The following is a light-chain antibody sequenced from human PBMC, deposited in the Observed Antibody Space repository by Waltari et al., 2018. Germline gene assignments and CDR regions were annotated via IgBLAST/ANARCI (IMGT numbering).Light chain of an antibody. CDR1: SSDVGGYAY. CDR3: SSYRSSNTLE. CDR2: AVS. Sequence: QSALTQPASVSGSPGQSITISCTGTSSDVGGYAYVPWYPQHPGKAPQLMVYAVSYRPSGVSNRFSGSKSGNTASLTISGLQAEDEADYYCSSYRSSNTLEFGGGTKLTVL. J-gene: IGLJ3*02. V-gene: IGLV2-14*01.